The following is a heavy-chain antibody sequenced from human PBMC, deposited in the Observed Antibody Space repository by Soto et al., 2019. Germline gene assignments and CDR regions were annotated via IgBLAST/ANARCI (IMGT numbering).Heavy chain of an antibody. D-gene: IGHD3-3*01. CDR3: ASEAPYYDFWGGQSTVIDY. V-gene: IGHV1-69*13. CDR1: GGTFSSYA. Sequence: SVKVSCKASGGTFSSYAISWVPQAPGQGLEWMGGIIPIFGTANYAQKFQGRVTITADESTSTAYMELSSLRSEDTAVYYCASEAPYYDFWGGQSTVIDYWGQGTPVTVST. J-gene: IGHJ4*02. CDR2: IIPIFGTA.